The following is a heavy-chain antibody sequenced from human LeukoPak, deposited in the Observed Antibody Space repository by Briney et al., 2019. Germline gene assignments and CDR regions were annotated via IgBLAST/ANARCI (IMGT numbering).Heavy chain of an antibody. V-gene: IGHV3-15*07. Sequence: GGSLRLSCAASGFTFSNAWMNWVRQAPGKGLEWVGRIKSKTDGGTTDYAAPVKGRFTISRDNAKNTLYLQMHSLRAEDTAVYYCARAVAGGGSWFDPWGQGTLVTVSS. CDR2: IKSKTDGGTT. CDR3: ARAVAGGGSWFDP. J-gene: IGHJ5*02. D-gene: IGHD6-19*01. CDR1: GFTFSNAW.